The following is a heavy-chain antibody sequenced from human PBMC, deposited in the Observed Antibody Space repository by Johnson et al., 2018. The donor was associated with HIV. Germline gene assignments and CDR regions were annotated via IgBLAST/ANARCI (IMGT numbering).Heavy chain of an antibody. CDR1: GFTVSSNY. D-gene: IGHD2-8*01. V-gene: IGHV3-53*01. J-gene: IGHJ3*02. Sequence: MQLVESGGGLIQPGGSLRLSCAASGFTVSSNYMSWVRQAPGKGLEWVSVIYSGGSTYYADSVKGRFTISRDNSKNTLYLQMNSLRAEDTAVYYCTTERGDPLIGADAFDIWGQGTMVTVSS. CDR2: IYSGGST. CDR3: TTERGDPLIGADAFDI.